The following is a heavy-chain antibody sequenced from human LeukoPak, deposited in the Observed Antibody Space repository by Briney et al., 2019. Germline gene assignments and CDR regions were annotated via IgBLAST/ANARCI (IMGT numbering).Heavy chain of an antibody. V-gene: IGHV3-21*01. Sequence: GGSLRLSCAASGFTFSSYAMSWVRQAPGKGLEWVSSISSSSSYIYYADSVKGRFTISRDNAKNSLYLQMNSLRAEDTAVYYCARPHPTGDGDYWGQGTLVTVSS. CDR1: GFTFSSYA. D-gene: IGHD7-27*01. CDR2: ISSSSSYI. J-gene: IGHJ4*02. CDR3: ARPHPTGDGDY.